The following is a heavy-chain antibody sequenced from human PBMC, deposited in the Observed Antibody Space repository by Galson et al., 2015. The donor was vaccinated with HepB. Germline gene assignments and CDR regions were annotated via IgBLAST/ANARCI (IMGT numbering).Heavy chain of an antibody. J-gene: IGHJ6*03. CDR1: GDTFRTYA. CDR3: ARTYYGAYQYFYYMDV. CDR2: IIPIPAKT. Sequence: SVKVSCKASGDTFRTYALSWVRQAPGQGLEWIGNIIPIPAKTNYAQEFQGRALITADRSTSTAYMEMRSLSFEDTAVYYCARTYYGAYQYFYYMDVWGQGTTVTVSS. V-gene: IGHV1-69*04. D-gene: IGHD4-17*01.